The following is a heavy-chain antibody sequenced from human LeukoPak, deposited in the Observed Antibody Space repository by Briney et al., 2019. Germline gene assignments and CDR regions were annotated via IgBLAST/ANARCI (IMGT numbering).Heavy chain of an antibody. CDR3: ARLNYGSGAFDY. J-gene: IGHJ4*02. CDR2: IYYSGST. D-gene: IGHD3-10*01. V-gene: IGHV4-39*07. CDR1: GGSISSSSYY. Sequence: SETLSLTCTVSGGSISSSSYYWGWIRQPPGKGLEWIGSIYYSGSTYYNPSLKSRVTISVDTSKNQFSLKLSSVTAADTAVYYCARLNYGSGAFDYWGQGTLVTVSS.